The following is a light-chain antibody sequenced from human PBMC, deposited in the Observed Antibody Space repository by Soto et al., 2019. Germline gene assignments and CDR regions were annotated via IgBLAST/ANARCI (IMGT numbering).Light chain of an antibody. Sequence: QSALTQPPSASGTPGQRVSISCSGSISNIGSNYVYWYQQLPGTAPKVLSNRNDQRPSGVPDRFSGSKSGTSASLAISGLRSEDEADYYCAAWDDSLRSYVFGTGTKVTVL. CDR3: AAWDDSLRSYV. V-gene: IGLV1-47*01. CDR2: RND. CDR1: ISNIGSNY. J-gene: IGLJ1*01.